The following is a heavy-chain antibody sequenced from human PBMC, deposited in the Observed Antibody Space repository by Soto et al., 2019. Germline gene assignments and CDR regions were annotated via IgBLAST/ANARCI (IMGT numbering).Heavy chain of an antibody. D-gene: IGHD6-13*01. Sequence: QVTVKESGPVLVKPTETLTLTCTVSGFSLSNAGLGVSWIRQPPGKAVEWLAHIFSNDEKSYSTSLKSRLTISKDTYKSQVVLTMTNMDPVDTATYYCASTYSTSWYWFDPWGQGTLVTVSS. CDR2: IFSNDEK. V-gene: IGHV2-26*04. J-gene: IGHJ5*02. CDR3: ASTYSTSWYWFDP. CDR1: GFSLSNAGLG.